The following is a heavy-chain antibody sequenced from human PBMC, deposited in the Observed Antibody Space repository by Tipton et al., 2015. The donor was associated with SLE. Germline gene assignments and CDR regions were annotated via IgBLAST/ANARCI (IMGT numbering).Heavy chain of an antibody. V-gene: IGHV4-59*08. D-gene: IGHD2-21*01. CDR3: ARLGKGVMIAYYFYYMDV. CDR2: IYDSGNT. J-gene: IGHJ6*03. CDR1: GGSIFNYY. Sequence: TLSLTCIVSGGSIFNYYWSWIRQPPGKGLEWIGNIYDSGNTNYNPSLKSRVTISLHTSKNQFSLRLSSVTAADTAVYYCARLGKGVMIAYYFYYMDVWGKGTTVTVSS.